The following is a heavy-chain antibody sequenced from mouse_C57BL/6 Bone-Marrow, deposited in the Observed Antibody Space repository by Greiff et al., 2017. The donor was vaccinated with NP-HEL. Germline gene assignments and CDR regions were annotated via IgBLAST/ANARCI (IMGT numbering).Heavy chain of an antibody. CDR2: IYPGDGDT. Sequence: VQLQQSGPELVKPGASVKISCEASGYAFSSSWMNWVKQRPGKGLEWIRRIYPGDGDTNYNGKFKGKATLTADKSSSTAYMQLSSLTSEDSAVYFCANYYGSSAWFAYWGQGTLVTVSA. CDR1: GYAFSSSW. CDR3: ANYYGSSAWFAY. D-gene: IGHD1-1*01. J-gene: IGHJ3*01. V-gene: IGHV1-82*01.